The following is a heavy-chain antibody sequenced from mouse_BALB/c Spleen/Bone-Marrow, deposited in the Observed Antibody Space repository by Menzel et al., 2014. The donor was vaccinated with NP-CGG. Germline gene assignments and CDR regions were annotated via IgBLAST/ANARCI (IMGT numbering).Heavy chain of an antibody. CDR1: GFTFTDYY. J-gene: IGHJ1*01. V-gene: IGHV7-3*02. CDR3: ARDENVGIYWYFDV. CDR2: IRNKAKGYTT. Sequence: DVKLQESGGGSVQPGGSLRLSCATSGFTFTDYYMSWVRQPPGKALEWLGFIRNKAKGYTTEYSASVKGRFTISRDNSLRILYLQMNTLRAEDSATYYCARDENVGIYWYFDVWGAGTTVIVSS.